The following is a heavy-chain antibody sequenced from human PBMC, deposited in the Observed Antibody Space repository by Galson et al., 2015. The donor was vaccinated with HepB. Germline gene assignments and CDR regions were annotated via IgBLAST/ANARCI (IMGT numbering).Heavy chain of an antibody. CDR3: ARQDNRNYRGGSDY. V-gene: IGHV5-10-1*01. D-gene: IGHD1-7*01. CDR2: IDPSDSYT. CDR1: GGTFSSYA. J-gene: IGHJ4*02. Sequence: KVSCKASGGTFSSYAISWVRQAPGQGLEWMGRIDPSDSYTNYSPSFQGHVTISADKSTSTAYLQWSSLKASDTAMYYCARQDNRNYRGGSDYWGQGTQVTVSS.